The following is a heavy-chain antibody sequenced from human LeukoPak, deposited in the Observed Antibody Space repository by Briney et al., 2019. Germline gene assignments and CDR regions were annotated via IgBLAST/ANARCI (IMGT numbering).Heavy chain of an antibody. CDR1: GGSISSGGYY. CDR2: IYYSGST. J-gene: IGHJ6*02. Sequence: SQTLSLTCTVSGGSISSGGYYWSWIRQHPGKGLEWIGYIYYSGSTYYNPSLKSRVTISVDTSKNQFCLKLSSVTAADTAVYYCARSQSNDFYGMDVWGQGTTVTVSS. D-gene: IGHD3-3*01. V-gene: IGHV4-31*03. CDR3: ARSQSNDFYGMDV.